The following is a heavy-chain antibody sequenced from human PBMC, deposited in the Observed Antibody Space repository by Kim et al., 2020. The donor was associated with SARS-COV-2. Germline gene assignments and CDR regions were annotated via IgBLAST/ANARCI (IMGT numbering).Heavy chain of an antibody. CDR3: AKQSYYYHSTGPGGDY. J-gene: IGHJ4*02. Sequence: VKGRFTISRDNSKNTLYLQMNGLRAKDKAVYYCAKQSYYYHSTGPGGDYWGQGTLVTVSS. V-gene: IGHV3-23*01. D-gene: IGHD3-22*01.